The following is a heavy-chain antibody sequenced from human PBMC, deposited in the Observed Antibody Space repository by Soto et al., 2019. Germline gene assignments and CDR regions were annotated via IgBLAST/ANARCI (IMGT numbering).Heavy chain of an antibody. CDR1: GITFSSHG. J-gene: IGHJ1*01. D-gene: IGHD5-12*01. V-gene: IGHV3-30*18. CDR3: AKDRRGHSDGYNFGEHFHH. CDR2: ISYDGSNK. Sequence: QVQLVESGGGVVQPGRSLRLSCAASGITFSSHGMHWVRQAPGKGLEWVAVISYDGSNKYYADSVKGRLTISRDNSKSMLYRQMNCLRAEDTDVHYCAKDRRGHSDGYNFGEHFHHWGQGTLVTVSS.